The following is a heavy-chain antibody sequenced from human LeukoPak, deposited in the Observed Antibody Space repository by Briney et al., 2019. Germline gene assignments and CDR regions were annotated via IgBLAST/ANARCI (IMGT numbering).Heavy chain of an antibody. Sequence: PSETLSLTCAVYGGSFSGYYWSWIRQPPGKGLEWIGEINHSGSTNYNPSLKSRVTISVDTSKNQFPLKLSPVTAADTAVYYCARRFEGYYDSSGYHYGGGYFDYWGQGTLVTVSS. V-gene: IGHV4-34*01. CDR3: ARRFEGYYDSSGYHYGGGYFDY. CDR2: INHSGST. CDR1: GGSFSGYY. J-gene: IGHJ4*02. D-gene: IGHD3-22*01.